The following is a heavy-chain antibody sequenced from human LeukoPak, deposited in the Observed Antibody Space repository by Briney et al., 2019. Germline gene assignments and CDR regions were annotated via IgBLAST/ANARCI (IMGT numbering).Heavy chain of an antibody. Sequence: PGGSLRLSCAASGFTFSSYWMHWVRQAPGKGLVWVPRINSDGSSTSYADSVKGRFTISRDNAKNTLYLQMNSLRAEDTAVYYCASGAVARTNWFDPWGQGTLVTVSS. CDR2: INSDGSST. CDR1: GFTFSSYW. CDR3: ASGAVARTNWFDP. J-gene: IGHJ5*02. D-gene: IGHD6-19*01. V-gene: IGHV3-74*01.